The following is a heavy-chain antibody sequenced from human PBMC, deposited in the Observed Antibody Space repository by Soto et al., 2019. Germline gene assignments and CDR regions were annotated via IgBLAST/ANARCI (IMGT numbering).Heavy chain of an antibody. J-gene: IGHJ4*02. D-gene: IGHD3-10*01. CDR3: AKEGLLWFGELYYFDY. CDR2: ISGSGGST. V-gene: IGHV3-23*01. Sequence: GGSLRLSCAASGFTFSSYAMSWVRQAPGKGLEWVSAISGSGGSTYYADSVKGRFTISRDNSKNTLYLQMNSLRAEDTAVYYCAKEGLLWFGELYYFDYWGQGTLVTVSS. CDR1: GFTFSSYA.